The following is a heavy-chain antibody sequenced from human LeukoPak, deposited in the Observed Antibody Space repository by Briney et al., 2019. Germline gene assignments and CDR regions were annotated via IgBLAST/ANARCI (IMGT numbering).Heavy chain of an antibody. CDR2: IYPGDSDT. CDR1: EYSFTSYW. Sequence: GESLKISCKGSEYSFTSYWIGWVRQMPGKGLEWMGIIYPGDSDTRYSPSFQGQVTISADKSISTAYLQWSSLKASDTAMYYCARTAAGSQYYYYGMDVWGQGTTVTVSS. D-gene: IGHD6-13*01. V-gene: IGHV5-51*01. J-gene: IGHJ6*02. CDR3: ARTAAGSQYYYYGMDV.